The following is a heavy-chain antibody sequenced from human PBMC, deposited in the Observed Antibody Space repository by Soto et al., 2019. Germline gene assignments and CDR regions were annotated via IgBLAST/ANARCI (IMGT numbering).Heavy chain of an antibody. CDR1: GFTFSIYS. V-gene: IGHV3-48*02. D-gene: IGHD1-26*01. CDR2: LSSSSGTI. Sequence: EVQLVESGGALVQPGGSLRLSCAASGFTFSIYSMNWVRQAPGKGLEWVSYLSSSSGTIHYAESVKGRFTISRDNAKNLLFLQMSSLRDEDTAVYYCARDPRTAVGATGLFDYWGQGTLVTVSS. CDR3: ARDPRTAVGATGLFDY. J-gene: IGHJ4*02.